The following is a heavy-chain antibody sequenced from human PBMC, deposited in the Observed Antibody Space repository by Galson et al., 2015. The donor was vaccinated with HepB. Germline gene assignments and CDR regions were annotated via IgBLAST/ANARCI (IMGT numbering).Heavy chain of an antibody. Sequence: SCKASGYTFTGYYIHWVRQAPGKGLEWVANIKQDGSEKYYVDSVKGRFTISRDNAMNSLYLQMNSLRSDDTAVYYCARSSAEYGEFDFWGQGTLVTVSS. V-gene: IGHV3-7*03. CDR2: IKQDGSEK. CDR3: ARSSAEYGEFDF. J-gene: IGHJ4*02. CDR1: GYTFTGYY. D-gene: IGHD4/OR15-4a*01.